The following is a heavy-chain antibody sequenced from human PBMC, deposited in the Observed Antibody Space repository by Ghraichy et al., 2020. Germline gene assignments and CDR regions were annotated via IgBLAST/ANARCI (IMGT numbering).Heavy chain of an antibody. CDR2: ISSSSSYI. Sequence: GGSLRLSCAASGFTFSSYSMNWVRQAPGKGLEWVSSISSSSSYIYYADSVKGRFTISRDNAKNSLYLQINSLRAEDTAVYYCARVKDDFWSGYPLDYWGQGTLVTVSS. J-gene: IGHJ4*02. CDR1: GFTFSSYS. CDR3: ARVKDDFWSGYPLDY. D-gene: IGHD3-3*01. V-gene: IGHV3-21*01.